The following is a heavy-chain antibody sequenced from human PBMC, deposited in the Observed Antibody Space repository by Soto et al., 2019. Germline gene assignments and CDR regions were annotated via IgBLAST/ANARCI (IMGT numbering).Heavy chain of an antibody. Sequence: QVQVVQSGAEVKEPGASVEVACKASGYTFTTYGISWVRQAPGQGLEWIGWINAYTGNTNYAQKAQGRVTMTTDTSTSTAYMELRSLRSDDTAVYYCARFYGSGSFPYDYWGQGTLVTVSS. D-gene: IGHD3-10*01. CDR2: INAYTGNT. V-gene: IGHV1-18*01. J-gene: IGHJ4*02. CDR3: ARFYGSGSFPYDY. CDR1: GYTFTTYG.